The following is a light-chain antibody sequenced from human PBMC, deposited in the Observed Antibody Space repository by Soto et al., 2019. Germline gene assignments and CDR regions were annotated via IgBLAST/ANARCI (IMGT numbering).Light chain of an antibody. CDR2: DAS. J-gene: IGKJ2*01. Sequence: DIQMTQSPSSLSASVGDRVTITCQASQDISNYLNWYQQKAGKAPKLLIYDASNLETGVPSRFSGSGSGTGFTFTISSLQPEDIATYYCQQYDNLRYTFGQGTKLEIK. CDR3: QQYDNLRYT. V-gene: IGKV1-33*01. CDR1: QDISNY.